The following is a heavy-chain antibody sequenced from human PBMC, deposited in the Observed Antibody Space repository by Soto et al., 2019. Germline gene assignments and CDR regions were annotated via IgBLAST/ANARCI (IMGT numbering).Heavy chain of an antibody. V-gene: IGHV1-24*01. CDR1: GYTLTELS. Sequence: VASVKVSCKVSGYTLTELSMHWVRQAPGKGLEWMGGFDPEDGETIYAQKFQGRVTMTEDTSTDTLYLQMNSLRAEDTAVYYCAKNYGVVIIPIDYWGQGTLVTVSS. CDR2: FDPEDGET. J-gene: IGHJ4*02. D-gene: IGHD3-3*01. CDR3: AKNYGVVIIPIDY.